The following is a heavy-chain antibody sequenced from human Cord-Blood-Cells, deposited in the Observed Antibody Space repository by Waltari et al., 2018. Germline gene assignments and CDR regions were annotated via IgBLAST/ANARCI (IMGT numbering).Heavy chain of an antibody. CDR1: GGSFSGYY. D-gene: IGHD3-3*01. CDR3: ARDLGTDYDFWSGVEGGFDY. V-gene: IGHV4-34*01. J-gene: IGHJ4*02. Sequence: QVQLQQWGAGLLKPSETLSLTCAVYGGSFSGYYWSWIRQPPGKGLEWIGEINHSGSTNYNPPLKSRVTISVDTSKNQFSLKLSSVTAADTAVYYCARDLGTDYDFWSGVEGGFDYWGQGTLVTVSS. CDR2: INHSGST.